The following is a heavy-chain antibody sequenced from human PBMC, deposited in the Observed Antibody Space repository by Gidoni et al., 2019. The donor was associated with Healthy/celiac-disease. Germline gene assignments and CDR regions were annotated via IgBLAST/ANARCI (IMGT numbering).Heavy chain of an antibody. D-gene: IGHD6-19*01. CDR2: ISYDGSNK. Sequence: QVQLVESGGGVVQPGRSLRLSCAASGFTFSSYAMHWVRQAPGKGLEWVAVISYDGSNKYYADSVKGRFTISRDNSKNTLYLQMNSLRAEDTAVYYCARDPLKYSSGWSYFDYWGQGTLVTVSS. CDR1: GFTFSSYA. V-gene: IGHV3-30*01. CDR3: ARDPLKYSSGWSYFDY. J-gene: IGHJ4*02.